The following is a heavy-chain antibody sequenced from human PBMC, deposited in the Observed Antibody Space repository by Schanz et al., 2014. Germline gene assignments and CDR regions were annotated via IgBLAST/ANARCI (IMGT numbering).Heavy chain of an antibody. CDR2: IYTDGST. Sequence: EVQLVESGGGLVQPGGSLRLSCAASGFTVSKNYMSWVRQAPGKGLEWVSIIYTDGSTYYADSVRDRFTISRDNSRKTLYLQMNSLRADDTAVYYCAKDQGSYGSGSYSYFDYWGQGTLVTVSS. V-gene: IGHV3-66*01. CDR1: GFTVSKNY. CDR3: AKDQGSYGSGSYSYFDY. J-gene: IGHJ4*02. D-gene: IGHD3-10*01.